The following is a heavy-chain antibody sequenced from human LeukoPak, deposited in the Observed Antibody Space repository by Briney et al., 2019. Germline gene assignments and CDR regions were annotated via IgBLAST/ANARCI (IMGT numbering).Heavy chain of an antibody. V-gene: IGHV6-1*01. Sequence: SQTLSLTCAISGDSVSSNSAAWNWIRQSPSRGLEWLGRTYYRSKWYNDYAVSVKSRITINPDTSKNQFSLQLNSVTPEDTAVYYCARGIQQSYYYYYYMDVWGKGTTVTVSS. J-gene: IGHJ6*03. CDR1: GDSVSSNSAA. CDR3: ARGIQQSYYYYYYMDV. CDR2: TYYRSKWYN. D-gene: IGHD5-18*01.